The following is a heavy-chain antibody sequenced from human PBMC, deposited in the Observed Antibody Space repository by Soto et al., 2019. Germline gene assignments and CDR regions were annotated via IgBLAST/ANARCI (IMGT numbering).Heavy chain of an antibody. CDR2: IYHSGST. V-gene: IGHV4-4*02. Sequence: QVQLQESGPGLVKPSGTLSLTCAVSGGSISSSNWWSWVRQPPGKGLEWIGEIYHSGSTNYNPSLKGRVTISVDKSKTHSSLELSSVTAAGTAVYHCARVLGGSWSPVAYWGQGTLVTVSS. J-gene: IGHJ4*02. CDR3: ARVLGGSWSPVAY. D-gene: IGHD6-13*01. CDR1: GGSISSSNW.